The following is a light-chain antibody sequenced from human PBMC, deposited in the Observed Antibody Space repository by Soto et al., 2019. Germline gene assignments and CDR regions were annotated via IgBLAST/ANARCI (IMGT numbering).Light chain of an antibody. J-gene: IGKJ1*01. CDR3: QHYSNWPS. Sequence: EIVLTQSPGTLSLSPGERATLSCRASQSVSSRYLAWHQQKPGQAPRLLIYDASIRATDVPARFIGSGSGTEFTLTISRLQSEDFAVYYCQHYSNWPSFGQGTKV. CDR1: QSVSSRY. CDR2: DAS. V-gene: IGKV3-15*01.